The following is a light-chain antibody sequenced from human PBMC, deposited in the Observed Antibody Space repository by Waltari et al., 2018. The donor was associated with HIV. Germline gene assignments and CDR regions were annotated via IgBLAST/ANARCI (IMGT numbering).Light chain of an antibody. CDR1: QDISNY. CDR3: QQYHSYPYT. Sequence: DIQMTQSPSSLSASVGDRISITCRASQDISNYLSWFQQKPGEAPKSLIFDASSLQSGVPSKFSCSGSRTDFSLTSSSLQPEDFATYYCQQYHSYPYTFGQGTKLES. J-gene: IGKJ2*01. V-gene: IGKV1-16*02. CDR2: DAS.